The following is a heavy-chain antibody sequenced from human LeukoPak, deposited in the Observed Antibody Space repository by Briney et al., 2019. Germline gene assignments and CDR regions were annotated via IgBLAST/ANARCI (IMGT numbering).Heavy chain of an antibody. Sequence: ASVKVSCKASGYTFTSYYMHWVRQAPGQGLEWMGIINPSGGSTSYAQKFQGRVTMTRDTSTSTVYMELSSLRSEDTAVYYCARVGRLRGYSYGYRYDAFDIWGQGTMVTVSA. CDR1: GYTFTSYY. V-gene: IGHV1-46*01. D-gene: IGHD5-18*01. CDR3: ARVGRLRGYSYGYRYDAFDI. CDR2: INPSGGST. J-gene: IGHJ3*02.